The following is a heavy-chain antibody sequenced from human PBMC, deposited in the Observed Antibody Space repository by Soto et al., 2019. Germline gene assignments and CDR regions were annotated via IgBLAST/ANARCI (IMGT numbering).Heavy chain of an antibody. J-gene: IGHJ6*02. V-gene: IGHV1-3*01. Sequence: ASVKVSCKASGYTFTSYGIHWVRQAPGQRLEWTGWINAGNGNTKYSEKFQGRVTITRDTSASTAYLKLNSVTAADTAVYFCARVPSPFDFYYAMDVWGQGTTVTVSS. CDR1: GYTFTSYG. D-gene: IGHD3-16*01. CDR3: ARVPSPFDFYYAMDV. CDR2: INAGNGNT.